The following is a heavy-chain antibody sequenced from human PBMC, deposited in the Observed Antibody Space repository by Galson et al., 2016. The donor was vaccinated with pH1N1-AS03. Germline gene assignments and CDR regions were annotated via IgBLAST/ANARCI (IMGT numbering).Heavy chain of an antibody. CDR1: GFTFSSYG. CDR3: AKDRGARYSSGWYKGGMDV. J-gene: IGHJ6*02. D-gene: IGHD6-19*01. CDR2: ISYDGSNK. Sequence: SLRLSCAASGFTFSSYGMHWVRQAPGKGLGWVAVISYDGSNKYYADSVKGRFTISRDNSKNMLYQQMNSLRAEDKAVYYCAKDRGARYSSGWYKGGMDVWGQGTTVTVSS. V-gene: IGHV3-30*18.